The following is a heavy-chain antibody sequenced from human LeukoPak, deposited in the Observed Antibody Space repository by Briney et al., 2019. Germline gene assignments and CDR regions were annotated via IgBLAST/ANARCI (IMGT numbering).Heavy chain of an antibody. CDR1: GGSISSSSYY. CDR2: FYYSGST. D-gene: IGHD1-26*01. V-gene: IGHV4-39*01. Sequence: PSETLSLTCTVSGGSISSSSYYWGWIRQPPGKGLEWIGSFYYSGSTYYNPSLKSRVTISVATSKNQFSLKLSSVTAADTAVYYCARRRSTRSGSYYVPFDFWGQGTLVTVSS. CDR3: ARRRSTRSGSYYVPFDF. J-gene: IGHJ4*02.